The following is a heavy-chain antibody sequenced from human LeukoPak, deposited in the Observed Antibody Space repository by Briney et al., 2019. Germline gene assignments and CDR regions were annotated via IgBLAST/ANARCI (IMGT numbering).Heavy chain of an antibody. D-gene: IGHD2-15*01. J-gene: IGHJ4*02. CDR1: GFTFSTYS. V-gene: IGHV3-48*02. Sequence: GGSLRLSCAASGFTFSTYSMNWVRQAPGKGLEWISYIISGSNTIHYSDSVKGRFTISRDNAKNSLYLQMNSLRDEDTAVYYCVRAFAPRYCFGSSCPFDYWGQGTLVTVSS. CDR3: VRAFAPRYCFGSSCPFDY. CDR2: IISGSNTI.